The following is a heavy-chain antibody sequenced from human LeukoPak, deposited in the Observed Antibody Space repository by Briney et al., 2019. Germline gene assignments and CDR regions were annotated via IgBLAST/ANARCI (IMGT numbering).Heavy chain of an antibody. CDR3: ARASYSSGCDY. D-gene: IGHD6-19*01. CDR1: GFTFSSYE. Sequence: PGRSLRLSCAASGFTFSSYEMNWVRQAPGKGLEWVSYISSSGSTIYYADSVKGRFTISRDNAKNSLYLQMNSLRAEDTAVYYCARASYSSGCDYWGQGTLVTVSS. CDR2: ISSSGSTI. V-gene: IGHV3-48*03. J-gene: IGHJ4*02.